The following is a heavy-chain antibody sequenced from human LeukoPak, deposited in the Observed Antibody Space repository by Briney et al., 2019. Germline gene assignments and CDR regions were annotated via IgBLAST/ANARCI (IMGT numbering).Heavy chain of an antibody. Sequence: PSETLSLTCAVYGGSFSGYYWSWIRQPPGKGLEWIGEINHRGSTNYNPSLKSRVTISVDTSKNQFSLKLSSVTAADTAVYYCARGIGYYYDSYWGQGTLVTVSS. J-gene: IGHJ4*02. V-gene: IGHV4-34*01. CDR2: INHRGST. CDR1: GGSFSGYY. D-gene: IGHD3-10*01. CDR3: ARGIGYYYDSY.